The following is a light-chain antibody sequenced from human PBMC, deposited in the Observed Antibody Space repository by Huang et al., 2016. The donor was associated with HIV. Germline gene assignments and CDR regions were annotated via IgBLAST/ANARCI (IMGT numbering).Light chain of an antibody. CDR1: QSVLHSSASKHF. Sequence: DIVMTQSPDSLAVSLGGRATINCKSSQSVLHSSASKHFLAWYQQKPGQPPKLLIYGASTRGCGVPDRFRGRGSATDCTLTISSLQSEDVAVYYCQQYYASSITFGQGTRLEIK. CDR2: GAS. CDR3: QQYYASSIT. V-gene: IGKV4-1*01. J-gene: IGKJ5*01.